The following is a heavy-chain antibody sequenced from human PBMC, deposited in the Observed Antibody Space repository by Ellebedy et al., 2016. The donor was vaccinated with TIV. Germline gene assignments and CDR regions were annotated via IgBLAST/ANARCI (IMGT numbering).Heavy chain of an antibody. V-gene: IGHV1-18*04. D-gene: IGHD4-23*01. J-gene: IGHJ4*02. CDR1: GYSFTNYV. CDR3: SRGPPRWALDY. CDR2: ISTYTGNT. Sequence: AASVKVSCKTSGYSFTNYVISWVRQAPGQGLEWMGWISTYTGNTNYAQKLQDRVTMTTDTSTSTAYMELRSLRSSDTAVYYCSRGPPRWALDYWGQGTLVTVSS.